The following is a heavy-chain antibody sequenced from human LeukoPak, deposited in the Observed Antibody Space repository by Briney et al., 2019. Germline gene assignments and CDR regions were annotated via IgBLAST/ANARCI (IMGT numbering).Heavy chain of an antibody. CDR1: GFTFSSYA. CDR3: AKDRKIRGVIPYYFGY. J-gene: IGHJ4*02. Sequence: GGSLRLSCAASGFTFSSYAMSWVRQAPGKGLEWVSAISGSGGSTYYADSVKGRFTISRDNSKNTLYLQMNSLRAEDTAVYYCAKDRKIRGVIPYYFGYWGQGTLVTVSS. CDR2: ISGSGGST. V-gene: IGHV3-23*01. D-gene: IGHD3-10*01.